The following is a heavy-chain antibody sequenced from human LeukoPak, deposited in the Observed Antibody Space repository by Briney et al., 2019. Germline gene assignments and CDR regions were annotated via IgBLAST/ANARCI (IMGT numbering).Heavy chain of an antibody. J-gene: IGHJ4*02. CDR1: GGSISSSGYY. D-gene: IGHD4/OR15-4a*01. V-gene: IGHV4-39*01. CDR3: ARRHTNDYGQPYFDY. Sequence: SETLSLTCAVSGGSISSSGYYWGWIRQPPGKGLEWIGSIYFSGNTYYNPSLKSRVTISVDTSKNQFSLKLSSVTAADTALYFCARRHTNDYGQPYFDYWGQGTLVTVSS. CDR2: IYFSGNT.